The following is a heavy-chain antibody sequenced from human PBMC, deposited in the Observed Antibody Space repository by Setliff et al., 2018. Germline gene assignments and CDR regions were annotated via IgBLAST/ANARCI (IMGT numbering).Heavy chain of an antibody. D-gene: IGHD2-15*01. V-gene: IGHV4-59*11. CDR1: DGSSSSHY. Sequence: PSETLSLTCTVSDGSSSSHYWSWIRQPPGKGLEWIGYIHFSGTTNYNPSLKSRVTLSLDTSRNQFSLELSSVTAADTAMYYCARENGYCSGGACYFMFDYWGQGTLVTVSS. J-gene: IGHJ4*02. CDR2: IHFSGTT. CDR3: ARENGYCSGGACYFMFDY.